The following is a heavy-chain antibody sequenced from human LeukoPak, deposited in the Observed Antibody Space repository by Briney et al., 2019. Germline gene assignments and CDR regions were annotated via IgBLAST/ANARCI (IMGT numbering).Heavy chain of an antibody. V-gene: IGHV3-48*02. D-gene: IGHD3-10*01. CDR2: ISTLSSTI. CDR3: ARHGSGFNY. J-gene: IGHJ4*02. CDR1: GFTFSSYS. Sequence: GGSLRLSCAGSGFTFSSYSMNWVRQAPGKGLEWVAYISTLSSTIYYADSVKGRFTISRDNAKNSLHLQTNSLRDEDTAVYYCARHGSGFNYWGRGALVTVSS.